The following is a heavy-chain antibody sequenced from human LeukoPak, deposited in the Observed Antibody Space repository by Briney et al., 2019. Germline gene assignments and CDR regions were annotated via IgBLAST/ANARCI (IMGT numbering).Heavy chain of an antibody. CDR1: GFTFSSYW. CDR2: IKQDGSEE. CDR3: ARVLYYYGSGTAPCWFDP. Sequence: PGGSLRLSCAASGFTFSSYWMSWVRQAPGKGLEWVANIKQDGSEEYYVDSVKGRFTISRDNAKNSLYLQMNSLRAEDTAVYYCARVLYYYGSGTAPCWFDPWGQGTLVTVSS. D-gene: IGHD3-10*01. V-gene: IGHV3-7*04. J-gene: IGHJ5*02.